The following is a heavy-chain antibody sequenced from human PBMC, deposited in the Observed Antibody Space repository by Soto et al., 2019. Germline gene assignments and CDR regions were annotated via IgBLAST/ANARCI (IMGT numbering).Heavy chain of an antibody. CDR1: GGSISSGGYY. CDR3: ARASGRGYSGYDLDY. Sequence: PSETLSLTCSFSGGSISSGGYYLSWIRQHPGKGLEWIGYIYYSGSTYYNPSLKSRVTISVDTSKNQFSLKLSSVTAADTAVYYCARASGRGYSGYDLDYWGQGTLVTVSS. D-gene: IGHD5-12*01. CDR2: IYYSGST. V-gene: IGHV4-31*03. J-gene: IGHJ4*02.